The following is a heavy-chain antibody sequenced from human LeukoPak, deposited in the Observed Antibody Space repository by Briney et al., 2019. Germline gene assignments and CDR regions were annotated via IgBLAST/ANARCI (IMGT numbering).Heavy chain of an antibody. J-gene: IGHJ3*02. CDR3: ATSILIPTWRDAFDI. CDR2: IYPGDSDT. V-gene: IGHV5-51*01. Sequence: GESLKISCKGSGYSFTSYWIGWVRQMPGKGLEWMGIIYPGDSDTRYSPSFQGQVTISADKSISTAYLQWSSLKASDTAMYYCATSILIPTWRDAFDIWGQGTMVTVSS. D-gene: IGHD3-9*01. CDR1: GYSFTSYW.